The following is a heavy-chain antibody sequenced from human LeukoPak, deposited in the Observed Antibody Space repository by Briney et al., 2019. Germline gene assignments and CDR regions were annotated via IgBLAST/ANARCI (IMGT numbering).Heavy chain of an antibody. D-gene: IGHD2-2*01. CDR1: GFTVSSHY. J-gene: IGHJ4*02. CDR2: IYKDGST. CDR3: ARGGVQASSSTSCYHD. Sequence: PGGSLRHSCAASGFTVSSHYMSWVRQAPGKGLEWVSVIYKDGSTYYAEFVKGRFTISRDSSKNTLFLQMISLRAEDTAVYYCARGGVQASSSTSCYHDWGQGTLVTVSS. V-gene: IGHV3-66*01.